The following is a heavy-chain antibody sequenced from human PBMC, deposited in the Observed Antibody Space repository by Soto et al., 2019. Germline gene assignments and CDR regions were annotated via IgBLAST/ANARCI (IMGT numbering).Heavy chain of an antibody. J-gene: IGHJ4*02. D-gene: IGHD6-19*01. CDR3: ARQTGWDATGYYFDY. CDR2: IYYSGST. V-gene: IGHV4-59*08. Sequence: SETLSLTCTVSGGSISSDYWSWIRRPPGKGLEWIGYIYYSGSTNYNPSLKSRVTISVDTSKNQFSLKLSSVTAADTAVYYCARQTGWDATGYYFDYWGQGTLVTVSS. CDR1: GGSISSDY.